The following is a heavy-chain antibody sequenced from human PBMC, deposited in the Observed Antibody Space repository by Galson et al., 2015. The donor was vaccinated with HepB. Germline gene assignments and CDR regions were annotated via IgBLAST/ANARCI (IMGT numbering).Heavy chain of an antibody. CDR1: GFTFSSYS. Sequence: SLRLSCAASGFTFSSYSMNWVRQAPGQGLEWVSSISSSSSYIYYADSVKGRFTITRDNAKNSLYLQMNSLRAEDTAVYYCAWWGTLGSSGYLSGGFDYWGQGTLVTVSS. CDR2: ISSSSSYI. J-gene: IGHJ4*02. CDR3: AWWGTLGSSGYLSGGFDY. D-gene: IGHD3-22*01. V-gene: IGHV3-21*01.